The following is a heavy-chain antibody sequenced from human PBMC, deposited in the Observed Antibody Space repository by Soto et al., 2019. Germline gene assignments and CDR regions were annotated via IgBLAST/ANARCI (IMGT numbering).Heavy chain of an antibody. CDR1: GYSFTSYL. CDR3: ATLSRSGWPYYFDY. V-gene: IGHV5-51*01. J-gene: IGHJ4*02. CDR2: IYPGDSDT. Sequence: LKISCKGSGYSFTSYLIGWVRQMPGKGLEWMGTIYPGDSDTRYSPSFQGQVTISADKSISTAYLQWSSLKASDTAMYYCATLSRSGWPYYFDYWGQGTLVTVSS. D-gene: IGHD6-19*01.